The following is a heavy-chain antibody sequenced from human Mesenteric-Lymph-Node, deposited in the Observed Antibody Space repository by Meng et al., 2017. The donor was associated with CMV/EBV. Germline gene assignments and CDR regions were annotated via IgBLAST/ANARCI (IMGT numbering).Heavy chain of an antibody. J-gene: IGHJ4*02. CDR2: IHHTGRK. D-gene: IGHD3-16*01. V-gene: IGHV4-59*01. Sequence: SETLSLTCTVSGASTTSYYWSWVRLVPGKGLEWIGYIHHTGRKNNKSSLKGRVTMSLDTAKNQFSLRLSSVTAADTAVYYCARDLGGGNDYWGQGTLVTVSS. CDR3: ARDLGGGNDY. CDR1: GASTTSYY.